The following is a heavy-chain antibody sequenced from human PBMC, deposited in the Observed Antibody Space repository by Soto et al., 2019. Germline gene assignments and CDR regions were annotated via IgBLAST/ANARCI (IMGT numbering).Heavy chain of an antibody. CDR2: ISGSGGST. CDR1: GFTFSSYA. V-gene: IGHV3-23*01. CDR3: AKAEGSSSWPYYFDY. D-gene: IGHD6-13*01. Sequence: GSLRLSCAASGFTFSSYAMSWVRQAPGKGLEWVSAISGSGGSTYYADSVKGRFTISRDNSKNTLYLQMNSLRAEDTAVYYCAKAEGSSSWPYYFDYWGQGTLVTVSS. J-gene: IGHJ4*02.